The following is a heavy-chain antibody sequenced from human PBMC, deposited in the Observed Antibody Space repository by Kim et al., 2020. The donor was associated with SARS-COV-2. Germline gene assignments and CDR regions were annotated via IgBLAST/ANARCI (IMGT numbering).Heavy chain of an antibody. J-gene: IGHJ6*02. V-gene: IGHV1-18*01. D-gene: IGHD2-2*01. CDR3: ARDTDLNCSSTSCYYYYGMDV. CDR1: GYTFTSYG. Sequence: ASVKVSCKASGYTFTSYGISWVRQAPGQGLEWMGWISAYNGNTNYAQKLQGRVTMTTDTSTSTAYMELRSLRSDDTAVYYCARDTDLNCSSTSCYYYYGMDVWGQGTTVTVSS. CDR2: ISAYNGNT.